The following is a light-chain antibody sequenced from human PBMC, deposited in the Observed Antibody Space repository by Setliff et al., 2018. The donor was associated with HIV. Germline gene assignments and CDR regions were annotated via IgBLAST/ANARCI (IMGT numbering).Light chain of an antibody. J-gene: IGLJ1*01. CDR1: RSDVGAYNY. Sequence: LGQSASVSGSPGQSITISCTGTRSDVGAYNYVSWYQQHPGKAPKLIIYEVSSRPSGVSSRFSGSKSGNTASLTISGLQAEDEADYFCSSYRGGSTLFVLGPGTKVTVL. V-gene: IGLV2-14*01. CDR2: EVS. CDR3: SSYRGGSTLFV.